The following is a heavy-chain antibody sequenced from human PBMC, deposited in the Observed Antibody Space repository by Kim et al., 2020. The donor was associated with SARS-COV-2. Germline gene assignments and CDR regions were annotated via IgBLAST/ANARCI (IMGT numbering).Heavy chain of an antibody. CDR2: ISSSSSTR. D-gene: IGHD1-7*01. CDR3: ARGTDRIDY. V-gene: IGHV3-48*02. CDR1: GFTFSSYS. J-gene: IGHJ4*02. Sequence: GGSLRLSCAASGFTFSSYSMNWVRQAPGKGLEWVSYISSSSSTRYYADSVKGRFTISRDNAKNSLYLQMNSLRDDDTAVYYCARGTDRIDYWGQGTLGTVSS.